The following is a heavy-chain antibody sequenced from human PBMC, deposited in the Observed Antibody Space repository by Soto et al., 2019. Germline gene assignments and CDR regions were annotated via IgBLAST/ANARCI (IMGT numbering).Heavy chain of an antibody. CDR1: GFTFSSYA. CDR2: ISGSGGST. CDR3: AKEDAYDSSGYYSWLDP. J-gene: IGHJ5*02. V-gene: IGHV3-23*01. Sequence: QPGGSLRLSCAASGFTFSSYAMSWVRQAPGKGLEWVSAISGSGGSTYYADSVKGRFTISRDNSKNTLYLQMNSLRAEDTAVYYCAKEDAYDSSGYYSWLDPWGEGTLVTVYS. D-gene: IGHD3-22*01.